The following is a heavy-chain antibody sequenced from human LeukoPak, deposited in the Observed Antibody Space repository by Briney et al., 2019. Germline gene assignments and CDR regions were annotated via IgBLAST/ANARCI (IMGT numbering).Heavy chain of an antibody. CDR2: IYYSGST. CDR1: GGSISSGDYY. Sequence: ASQTLSLTCTVSGGSISSGDYYWSWIRQPPGKGLGWIGYIYYSGSTYYNPALKSRVTISVDTSKNQFSLKLGSVTAADTAVYYCARSSSWLYYFDYWGQGTLVTVSS. D-gene: IGHD6-13*01. J-gene: IGHJ4*02. V-gene: IGHV4-30-4*01. CDR3: ARSSSWLYYFDY.